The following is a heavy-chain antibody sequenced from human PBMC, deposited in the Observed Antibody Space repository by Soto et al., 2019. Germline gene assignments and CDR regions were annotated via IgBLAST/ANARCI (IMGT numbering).Heavy chain of an antibody. V-gene: IGHV3-72*01. CDR2: TRNKANSYTT. CDR3: ARRRYDILTGGIGVSAFDI. Sequence: GGSLRLSCAASGFTFSDHYMDWVRQAPGKGLEWVGRTRNKANSYTTEYAASVKGRFTISRDDSKNSLYLQMNSLKTEDTAVYYCARRRYDILTGGIGVSAFDIWGQGTMVTVSS. CDR1: GFTFSDHY. J-gene: IGHJ3*02. D-gene: IGHD3-9*01.